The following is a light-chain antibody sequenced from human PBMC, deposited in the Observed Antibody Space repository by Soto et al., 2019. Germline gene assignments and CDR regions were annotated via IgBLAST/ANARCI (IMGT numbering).Light chain of an antibody. CDR2: DAS. J-gene: IGKJ5*01. CDR1: QSVTRY. CDR3: QQHETLIT. V-gene: IGKV3-11*01. Sequence: ESVLTQSPATLSLSPGERATLSCRASQSVTRYLAWYQQKPGQAPRLLIYDASTRATGIPDRFSGSGSGTEFTLTISSLQSEDFAVYYCQQHETLITFGQGTRLEIK.